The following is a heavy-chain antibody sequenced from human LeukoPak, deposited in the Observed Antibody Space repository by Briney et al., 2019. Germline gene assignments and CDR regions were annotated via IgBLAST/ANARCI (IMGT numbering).Heavy chain of an antibody. CDR2: INPNSGGT. Sequence: ASVKVSCKASGYTSTGYYMHWVRQAPGQGLEWMGWINPNSGGTNYAQKFQGRVTMTRDTSISTAYMELSRLRSDDTAVYYCARDPSWELPFYYYYMDVWGKGTTVTISS. CDR1: GYTSTGYY. J-gene: IGHJ6*03. CDR3: ARDPSWELPFYYYYMDV. V-gene: IGHV1-2*02. D-gene: IGHD1-26*01.